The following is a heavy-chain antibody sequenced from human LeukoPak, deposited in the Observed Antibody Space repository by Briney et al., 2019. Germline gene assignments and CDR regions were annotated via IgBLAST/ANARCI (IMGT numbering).Heavy chain of an antibody. V-gene: IGHV4-39*01. CDR3: ARLEWYFDL. J-gene: IGHJ2*01. CDR1: GGSISSSSYY. D-gene: IGHD5-24*01. CDR2: IYYSGST. Sequence: SETLSLTCTVSGGSISSSSYYWGWIPQPPGKGLEWIVSIYYSGSTYYNPSLKRRVTISVHTSKNQFSLKLSSVTAADTAVYYCARLEWYFDLWGRGTLVTVSS.